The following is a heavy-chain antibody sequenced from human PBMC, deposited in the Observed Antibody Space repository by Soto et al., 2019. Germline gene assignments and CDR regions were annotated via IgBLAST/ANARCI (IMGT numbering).Heavy chain of an antibody. Sequence: SETLSLTCTVSGGSISTYYLSWVRQPPGKGLEWIGYVYYSGSTNYNPSLKSRVTISVDTSKNQFSLKLTSVTAADTAMYYCARGGRSAYYYYMGVWGKGTTVTVSS. CDR1: GGSISTYY. V-gene: IGHV4-59*01. CDR2: VYYSGST. J-gene: IGHJ6*03. CDR3: ARGGRSAYYYYMGV.